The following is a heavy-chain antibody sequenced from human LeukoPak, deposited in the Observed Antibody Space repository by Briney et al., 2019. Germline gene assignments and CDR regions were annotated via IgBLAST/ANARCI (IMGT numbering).Heavy chain of an antibody. D-gene: IGHD6-19*01. CDR2: ISSSSSYI. J-gene: IGHJ3*02. CDR3: ARGWLDALDI. Sequence: PGGSLRLSCAASGFTFSSYSMNWVRQASGKGLEWVSSISSSSSYIYYADSVKGRFTISRDNAKNSLYLQMNSLRAEDTAVYYCARGWLDALDIWGQGTMVTVSS. V-gene: IGHV3-21*01. CDR1: GFTFSSYS.